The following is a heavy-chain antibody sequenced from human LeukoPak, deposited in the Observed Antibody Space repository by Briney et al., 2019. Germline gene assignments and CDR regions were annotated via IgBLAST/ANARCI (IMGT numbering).Heavy chain of an antibody. CDR1: GGSISSSSYY. CDR3: ARRSGAFDI. CDR2: IYYSGGT. J-gene: IGHJ3*02. Sequence: SETLSLTCTVSGGSISSSSYYWGWIRQPPGKGLEWIGSIYYSGGTYYNPSLKSRVTISVDKSKNQFSLKLSSVTAADTAVYYCARRSGAFDIWGQGTMVTVSS. V-gene: IGHV4-39*07.